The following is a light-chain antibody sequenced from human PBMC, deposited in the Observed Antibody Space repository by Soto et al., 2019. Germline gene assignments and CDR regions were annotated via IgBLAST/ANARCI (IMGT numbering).Light chain of an antibody. CDR1: SSDVGRYNY. Sequence: QSALAQPASVSGARGQSITLSCTGTSSDVGRYNYVSWFQQHPGKVPKLIIYDVSNWPSGVSDRFSGSKSGNTASLTISGLHPEDEVDFYCSSFKSSSTFFFGTGTKVTVL. V-gene: IGLV2-14*03. J-gene: IGLJ1*01. CDR2: DVS. CDR3: SSFKSSSTFF.